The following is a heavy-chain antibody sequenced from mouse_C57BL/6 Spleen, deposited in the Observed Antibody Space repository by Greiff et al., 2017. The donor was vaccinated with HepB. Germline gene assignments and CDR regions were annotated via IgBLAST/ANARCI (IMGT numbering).Heavy chain of an antibody. V-gene: IGHV1-64*01. J-gene: IGHJ3*01. Sequence: VQLQQPGAELVKPGASVKLSCKASGYTFTSYWMHWVKQRPGQVLEWIGMIHPNSGSTNYNEKFKSKATLTVDKSSSTAYMQLSSLTSEDSAVYYCARDYSNPWFAYWGQGTLVTVSA. D-gene: IGHD2-5*01. CDR2: IHPNSGST. CDR1: GYTFTSYW. CDR3: ARDYSNPWFAY.